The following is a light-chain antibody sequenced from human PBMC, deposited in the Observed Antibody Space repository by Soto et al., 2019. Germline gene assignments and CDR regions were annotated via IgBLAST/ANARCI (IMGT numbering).Light chain of an antibody. CDR3: QQRSHWPPA. V-gene: IGKV3-11*01. J-gene: IGKJ2*01. Sequence: EIVLTQSPATLSLSPGERATLSCRASQSVSSYLAWYQQKPGQAPRLLIYDASNRATGIPARFSGSGSGTDFALTICSLEPEDFAVYYCQQRSHWPPAFGQGPKLEIK. CDR2: DAS. CDR1: QSVSSY.